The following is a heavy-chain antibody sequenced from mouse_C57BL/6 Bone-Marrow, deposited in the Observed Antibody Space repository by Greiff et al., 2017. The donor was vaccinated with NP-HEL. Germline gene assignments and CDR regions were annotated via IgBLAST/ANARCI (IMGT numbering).Heavy chain of an antibody. J-gene: IGHJ3*01. CDR1: GYTFTSYW. CDR2: IDPSDSYT. CDR3: ARENSSGSGAY. V-gene: IGHV1-50*01. Sequence: QVQLQQSGAELVKPGASVKLSCKASGYTFTSYWMQWVKQRPGQGLEWIREIDPSDSYTNYNQKFKGKATLTVDTSSSTAYMQLSSLTSEDSAVYYCARENSSGSGAYWGHGTLVTVSA. D-gene: IGHD3-2*02.